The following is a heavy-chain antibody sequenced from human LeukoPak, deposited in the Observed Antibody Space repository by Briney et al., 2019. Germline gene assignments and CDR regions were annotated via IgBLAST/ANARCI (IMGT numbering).Heavy chain of an antibody. J-gene: IGHJ6*02. Sequence: SDTLSLTCAVYGGSFSGYYWSWIPQPPGKGVEWVGEINHSGSTNYNPSLKSRVTISVDTSKNQFSLKLSSVTAADTAVYYCARLRGFEANRYYYYGMDVWGQGTTVTVSS. CDR1: GGSFSGYY. D-gene: IGHD3-10*01. V-gene: IGHV4-34*01. CDR3: ARLRGFEANRYYYYGMDV. CDR2: INHSGST.